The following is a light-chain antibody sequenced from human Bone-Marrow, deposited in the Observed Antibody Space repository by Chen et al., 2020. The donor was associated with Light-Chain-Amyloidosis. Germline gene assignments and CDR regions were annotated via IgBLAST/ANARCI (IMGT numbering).Light chain of an antibody. CDR3: QQYGTSPLT. Sequence: EIELTQTPGTLSLSPGEGANLSCRASQTMSSNYLTWYQQKFGQAPRLLIYGSSSRATGIPDRFTGSGSGTDFTLTINRLEPEDFAMYYCQQYGTSPLTFGGGIKVEIK. CDR2: GSS. V-gene: IGKV3-20*01. J-gene: IGKJ4*01. CDR1: QTMSSNY.